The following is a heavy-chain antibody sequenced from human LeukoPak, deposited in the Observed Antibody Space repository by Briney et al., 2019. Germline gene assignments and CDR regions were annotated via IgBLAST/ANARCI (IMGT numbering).Heavy chain of an antibody. CDR3: ARGKMGDFWSGYTPVFDY. J-gene: IGHJ4*02. V-gene: IGHV3-11*01. Sequence: PGGSLRLSCAASGFTFSDYYMSWIRQAPGKGLEWVSYISSSGSTIYYADSVKGRFTISRDNAKNSLYLQMNSQRAEDTAVYYCARGKMGDFWSGYTPVFDYWGQGTLVTVSS. CDR2: ISSSGSTI. CDR1: GFTFSDYY. D-gene: IGHD3-3*01.